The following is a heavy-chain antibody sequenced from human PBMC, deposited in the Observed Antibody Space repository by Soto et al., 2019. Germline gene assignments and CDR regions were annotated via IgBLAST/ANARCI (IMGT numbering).Heavy chain of an antibody. Sequence: QVQLVESGGGVVQPGRSLRLSCAASGFTFSSYGMHWVRQAPGKGLEWVAVISYDGSNKYYADSVKGRFTISRDNSKNTLYLQMNSLRAEDTAVYYCAKDRAGSGSGWYYCMDVWGQGTTVTVSS. D-gene: IGHD6-19*01. CDR1: GFTFSSYG. J-gene: IGHJ6*02. CDR3: AKDRAGSGSGWYYCMDV. CDR2: ISYDGSNK. V-gene: IGHV3-30*18.